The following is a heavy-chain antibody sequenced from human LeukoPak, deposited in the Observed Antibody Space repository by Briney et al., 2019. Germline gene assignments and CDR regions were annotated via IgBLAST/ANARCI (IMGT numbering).Heavy chain of an antibody. Sequence: SQTLSLTCAISGDSVSSNSASWNWIRQSPSRGLEWLGRTYYRSKWYYDYTLSVKSRIIINPDTSKNQFSLHLNSVTPEDTAVYYCARESDRIGFDFDYWGQGTLVTVSS. J-gene: IGHJ4*02. V-gene: IGHV6-1*01. CDR3: ARESDRIGFDFDY. D-gene: IGHD6-19*01. CDR2: TYYRSKWYY. CDR1: GDSVSSNSAS.